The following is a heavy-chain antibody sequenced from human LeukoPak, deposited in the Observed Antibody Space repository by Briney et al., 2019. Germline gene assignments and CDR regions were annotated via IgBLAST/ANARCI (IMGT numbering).Heavy chain of an antibody. CDR3: ARGDFGSGYDNWFDP. D-gene: IGHD3-3*01. CDR1: GGSFSGYY. CDR2: ISHSGST. Sequence: SETLCLSCAVYGGSFSGYYWSWIRQPPGKGLEWIGEISHSGSTNYNPSPESRGTISVETSKNQFSLKLSSVTAADPAVYYCARGDFGSGYDNWFDPWGQGALVTVSS. V-gene: IGHV4-34*01. J-gene: IGHJ5*02.